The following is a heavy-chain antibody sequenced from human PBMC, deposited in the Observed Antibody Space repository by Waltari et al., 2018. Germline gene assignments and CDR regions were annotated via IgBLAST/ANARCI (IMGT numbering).Heavy chain of an antibody. CDR2: IHTSTGKP. D-gene: IGHD6-13*01. CDR3: AKEWRGDGGSWSPGAFDS. V-gene: IGHV7-4-1*01. J-gene: IGHJ4*02. CDR1: GYTFRKYA. Sequence: QVQVVQSGSELKTPGASVTVSCKASGYTFRKYAMNWVRQAPGQGLEWMGWIHTSTGKPTYAPGFTERFVFSVDTSVSTAYLQISSLKAEDSAVYYCAKEWRGDGGSWSPGAFDSWGQGTLVTVSS.